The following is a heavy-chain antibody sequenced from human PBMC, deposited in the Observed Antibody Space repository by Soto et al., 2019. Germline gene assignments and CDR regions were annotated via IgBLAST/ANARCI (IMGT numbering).Heavy chain of an antibody. V-gene: IGHV4-34*01. CDR1: GGSFSGYY. J-gene: IGHJ3*02. CDR2: INHSGST. Sequence: SETLSLTCAVYGGSFSGYYWTWIRQPPGTGLEWIGEINHSGSTNYNPSLKSRVTISVDTSKNQFSLKLTSVTAADTAVYYCARLISIAVDSDAFDIWGQGTMVTVSS. D-gene: IGHD6-19*01. CDR3: ARLISIAVDSDAFDI.